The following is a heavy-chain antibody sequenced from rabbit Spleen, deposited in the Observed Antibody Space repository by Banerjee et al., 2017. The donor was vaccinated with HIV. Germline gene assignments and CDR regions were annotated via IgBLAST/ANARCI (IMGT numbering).Heavy chain of an antibody. Sequence: QSLEESGGDLVKPGASLTLTCTASGFSFIAGYYMCWVRQAPGKGLECIACIYAGSGSTYYASWAKGRFTISKTSSTTVTLQMTSLTVADTATYFCARGSATMTMVITGYYLNLWGQGTLVTVS. CDR1: GFSFIAGYY. CDR3: ARGSATMTMVITGYYLNL. CDR2: IYAGSGST. V-gene: IGHV1S40*01. J-gene: IGHJ4*01. D-gene: IGHD2-1*01.